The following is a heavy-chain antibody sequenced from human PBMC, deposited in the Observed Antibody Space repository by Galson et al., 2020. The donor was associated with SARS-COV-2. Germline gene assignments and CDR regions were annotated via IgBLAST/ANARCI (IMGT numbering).Heavy chain of an antibody. V-gene: IGHV3-30*02. D-gene: IGHD4-17*01. CDR3: AKDHVPERNGEYEFDY. CDR1: GFPFSSYG. CDR2: IWYDGKNK. J-gene: IGHJ4*02. Sequence: GGSLRLSCAASGFPFSSYGMHWVRQAPGKGLEWVAFIWYDGKNKYYTDSVKGRFTISRDNSKNTLYMQMNSLRADDTGVYYCAKDHVPERNGEYEFDYWGQGTLVTVSS.